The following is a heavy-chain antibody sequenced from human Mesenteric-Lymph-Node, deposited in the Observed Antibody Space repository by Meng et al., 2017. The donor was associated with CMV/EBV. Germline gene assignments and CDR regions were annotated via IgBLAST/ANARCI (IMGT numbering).Heavy chain of an antibody. CDR2: IYWDDDK. D-gene: IGHD3-16*01. CDR1: GCSLSTSGVG. Sequence: GCSLSTSGVGVGWIRQPPGKALEWLALIYWDDDKRYSPSLKSRLTITKDTSKNQVVLTMTNMDPVDTATYYCAHRLRAGPPGGFDYWGQGTLVTVSS. V-gene: IGHV2-5*02. CDR3: AHRLRAGPPGGFDY. J-gene: IGHJ4*02.